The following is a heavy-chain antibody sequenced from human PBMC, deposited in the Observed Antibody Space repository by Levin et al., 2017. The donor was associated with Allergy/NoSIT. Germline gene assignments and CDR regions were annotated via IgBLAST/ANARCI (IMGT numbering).Heavy chain of an antibody. V-gene: IGHV4-39*01. D-gene: IGHD5-12*01. Sequence: SQTLSLTCTVSGGSISSSSYYWGWIRQPPGKGLEWIGTIYYAGNTYYTPSLKSRVTMSVDTSKNQFSLKLSSVTAADTAVYYCARHGDRGYDPFDYWGQGTLVTVSS. CDR2: IYYAGNT. CDR1: GGSISSSSYY. CDR3: ARHGDRGYDPFDY. J-gene: IGHJ4*02.